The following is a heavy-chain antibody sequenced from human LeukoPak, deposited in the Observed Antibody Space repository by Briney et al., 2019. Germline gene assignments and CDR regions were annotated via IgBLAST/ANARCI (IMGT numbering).Heavy chain of an antibody. CDR2: ISRRDDYT. V-gene: IGHV3-23*01. D-gene: IGHD3-10*01. J-gene: IGHJ4*02. Sequence: PGGSLRLSCAASGFTFSHFYMSWVRQPPGKGLEWVSVISRRDDYTYYADSVKGRFTISRDNSKNTLYLQMNTLRAEDTAVYYCANDYRSGSFHDFWGQGTLVTVSS. CDR1: GFTFSHFY. CDR3: ANDYRSGSFHDF.